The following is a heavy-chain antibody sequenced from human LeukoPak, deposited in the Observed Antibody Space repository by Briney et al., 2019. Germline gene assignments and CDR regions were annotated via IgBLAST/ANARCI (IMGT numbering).Heavy chain of an antibody. CDR3: AGEGYYGAFDI. V-gene: IGHV3-48*02. CDR1: GFTFSGYS. CDR2: ISSSSSGI. D-gene: IGHD3-10*01. J-gene: IGHJ3*02. Sequence: PGGSLRLSCAASGFTFSGYSMNWVRQAPGKGLEWVSYISSSSSGIYYADSVKGRFTISRDHAKNSLYLQMNRLRDEDTAVYYCAGEGYYGAFDIWGQGTMVTVSS.